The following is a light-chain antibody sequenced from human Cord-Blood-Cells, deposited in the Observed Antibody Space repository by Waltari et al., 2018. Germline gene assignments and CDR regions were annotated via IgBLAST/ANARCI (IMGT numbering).Light chain of an antibody. J-gene: IGKJ1*01. V-gene: IGKV4-1*01. Sequence: DIVMTQSPDSLAVSLGERATINCKSSQSVLYSSNNKNYLAWYQQKPGQPPKLLIYWASTGESGVPNRFSGSGSVTDFTRTISSLQAEDVAVYYCQQYYSTPGTFGQGTKVEIK. CDR1: QSVLYSSNNKNY. CDR3: QQYYSTPGT. CDR2: WAS.